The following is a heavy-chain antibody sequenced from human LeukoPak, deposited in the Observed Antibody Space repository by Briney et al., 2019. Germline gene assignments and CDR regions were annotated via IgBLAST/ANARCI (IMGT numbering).Heavy chain of an antibody. J-gene: IGHJ4*02. CDR1: GGSITGYY. V-gene: IGHV4-4*07. CDR3: ARRDSSGWYFDY. D-gene: IGHD6-19*01. CDR2: IYTTEST. Sequence: PSETLSLTCTVSGGSITGYYWNWIRQSAGKGLEWIGRIYTTESTNYNPSLKSRVTMLVDTSNNQFSLKLSSVTAADTAVYYCARRDSSGWYFDYWGQGILVTVSS.